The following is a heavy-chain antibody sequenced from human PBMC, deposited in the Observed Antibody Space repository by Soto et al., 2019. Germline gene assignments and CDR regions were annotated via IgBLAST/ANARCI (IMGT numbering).Heavy chain of an antibody. D-gene: IGHD6-19*01. Sequence: ASVKVSCKASGYTFTSYAMHWVRQAPGQRLEWMGWINAGNGNTKYSQKFQGRVTITRDTSASTAYMELSSLRSEDTAVYYCARMGIAVAGFDYWGQGTLVTVS. J-gene: IGHJ4*02. V-gene: IGHV1-3*01. CDR1: GYTFTSYA. CDR3: ARMGIAVAGFDY. CDR2: INAGNGNT.